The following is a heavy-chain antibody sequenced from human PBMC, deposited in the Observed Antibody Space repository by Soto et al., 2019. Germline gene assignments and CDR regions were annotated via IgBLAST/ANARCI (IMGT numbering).Heavy chain of an antibody. CDR1: GFTVSSNS. Sequence: EVPLVESGGGLIQPGGSLRLSCAASGFTVSSNSMSWVRQAPGKGLEWVSVIYSGGSTYYADSVKGRFTISRDNSKXTLYLQMNSLRAEDTAVYYCARDVESSGRLEYFQHWGQGTLVTVSS. V-gene: IGHV3-53*01. J-gene: IGHJ1*01. CDR2: IYSGGST. D-gene: IGHD3-22*01. CDR3: ARDVESSGRLEYFQH.